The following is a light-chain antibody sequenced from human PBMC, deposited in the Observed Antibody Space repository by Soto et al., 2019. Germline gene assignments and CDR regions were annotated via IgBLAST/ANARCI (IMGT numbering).Light chain of an antibody. CDR2: LNNDGSY. CDR3: QTWGTGIGV. V-gene: IGLV4-69*01. J-gene: IGLJ3*02. CDR1: SGRSNYA. Sequence: QLVVTQSPSASASLGASVKLTCTLSSGRSNYAIAWHQQQPEKGPRYLMNLNNDGSYSKGDGVPDRFSGSSSGAERYLTISSLQSEDEADYYCQTWGTGIGVFGGGTKVTVL.